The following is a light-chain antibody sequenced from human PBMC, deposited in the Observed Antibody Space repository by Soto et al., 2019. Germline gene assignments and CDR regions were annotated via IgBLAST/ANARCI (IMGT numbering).Light chain of an antibody. Sequence: EIVLTQSPGTLSLSPGERATLSCRASQSVSSNYLAWYQQKPGQAPRLLIYDASNRATGVPARFSGSGSGTDFTLTISSLEPEDFATYYCQHYNSYSEAFGQGTKV. V-gene: IGKV3-20*01. CDR3: QHYNSYSEA. J-gene: IGKJ1*01. CDR1: QSVSSNY. CDR2: DAS.